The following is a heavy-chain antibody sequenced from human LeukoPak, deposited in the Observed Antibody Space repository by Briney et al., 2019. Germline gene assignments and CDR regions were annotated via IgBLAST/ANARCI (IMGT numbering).Heavy chain of an antibody. V-gene: IGHV4-30-4*01. Sequence: PSQTLSLTCTVSGGSMSSGDYYWSWIRQPPGKGLEWIAYMYYSGSTYYNPSLKSRVTMSADTSKNQLSLKLSSVTAADTAVYYCARPYYYDSRIDPWGQGILVTVSS. CDR2: MYYSGST. CDR1: GGSMSSGDYY. D-gene: IGHD3-22*01. CDR3: ARPYYYDSRIDP. J-gene: IGHJ5*02.